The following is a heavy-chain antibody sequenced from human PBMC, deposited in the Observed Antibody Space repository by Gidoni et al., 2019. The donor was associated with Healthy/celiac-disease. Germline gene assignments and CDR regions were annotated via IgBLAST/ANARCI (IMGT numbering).Heavy chain of an antibody. CDR3: AKDRDYYDSSGYYQTFDY. V-gene: IGHV3-23*01. J-gene: IGHJ4*02. Sequence: EVQLLESGGGLVKPGGSVRPSCAASGFTFSRYATGVVRQAPGKGLEWFSAISGSGGSTYYADSVKGRFTISGDNSKNTLYLQMNSLRAEDTAVYYCAKDRDYYDSSGYYQTFDYWGQGTLVTVSS. CDR1: GFTFSRYA. CDR2: ISGSGGST. D-gene: IGHD3-22*01.